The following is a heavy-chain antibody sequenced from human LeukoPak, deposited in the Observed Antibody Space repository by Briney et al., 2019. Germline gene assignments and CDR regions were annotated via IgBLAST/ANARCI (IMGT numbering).Heavy chain of an antibody. V-gene: IGHV3-23*01. D-gene: IGHD2-2*01. Sequence: GGSLRLSCAASGFTFSSYAMSWVRQAPGKGLEWVSAISGSGGSTYYADSVKGRFTISRDNSKNTLYLQMNSLRAEDTAVYYCAKDDKVVVPAANNPLNYYYYYMDVWGKGTTVTVSS. CDR1: GFTFSSYA. CDR3: AKDDKVVVPAANNPLNYYYYYMDV. CDR2: ISGSGGST. J-gene: IGHJ6*03.